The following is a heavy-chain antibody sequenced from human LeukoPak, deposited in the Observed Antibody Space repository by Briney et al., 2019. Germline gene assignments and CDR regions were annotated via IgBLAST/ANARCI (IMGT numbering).Heavy chain of an antibody. CDR1: GYSFSSSG. D-gene: IGHD6-19*01. J-gene: IGHJ4*02. V-gene: IGHV1-18*01. Sequence: ASVKVSCKASGYSFSSSGISWVRQAPGQGLEWMGWISAYNGNTNYAQKLQGRVTMTTDTSTSTAYMELRSLRSDDTAVYYCARDGGNSVGWVIDYWGQGTLVTVSS. CDR2: ISAYNGNT. CDR3: ARDGGNSVGWVIDY.